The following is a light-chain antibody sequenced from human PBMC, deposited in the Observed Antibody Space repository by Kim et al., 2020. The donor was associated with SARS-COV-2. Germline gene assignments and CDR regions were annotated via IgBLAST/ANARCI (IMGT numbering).Light chain of an antibody. Sequence: GQSLTISCIGSSSDIGDSKHVCWYQQHPGKAPKLIIYDITNRPSGLSSRFSGSKSGNTASLTISGLQGEDEAVYCCSSYTTSGTLVFGGGTKVTVL. CDR2: DIT. CDR1: SSDIGDSKH. J-gene: IGLJ2*01. V-gene: IGLV2-14*03. CDR3: SSYTTSGTLV.